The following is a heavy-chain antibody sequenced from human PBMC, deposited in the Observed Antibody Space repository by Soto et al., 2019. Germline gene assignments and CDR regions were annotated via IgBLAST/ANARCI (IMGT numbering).Heavy chain of an antibody. CDR2: ISGSGGST. Sequence: LRLSCAASGFTFSSYAMSWVRQAPGKGLEWVSAISGSGGSTYYADSVKGRFTISRDNSKNTLYLQMNSLRAEDTAVYYCAIVASYDIAFDYGGQGTLVTGSS. J-gene: IGHJ4*02. CDR3: AIVASYDIAFDY. CDR1: GFTFSSYA. D-gene: IGHD3-22*01. V-gene: IGHV3-23*01.